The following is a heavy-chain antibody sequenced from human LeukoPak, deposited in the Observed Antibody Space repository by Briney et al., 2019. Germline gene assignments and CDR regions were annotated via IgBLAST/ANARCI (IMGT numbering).Heavy chain of an antibody. CDR3: AKSSDIVVVPAAIHPMTFDY. Sequence: PGGSLRLSCAASGFTFSSYGMHWVRQAPGKGLEWVAFIRYDGSNKYYADSVKGRFTISRDNSKNTLYLQMNSLRAEDTAVYYCAKSSDIVVVPAAIHPMTFDYWGQGTLVTVSS. J-gene: IGHJ4*02. D-gene: IGHD2-2*02. V-gene: IGHV3-30*02. CDR1: GFTFSSYG. CDR2: IRYDGSNK.